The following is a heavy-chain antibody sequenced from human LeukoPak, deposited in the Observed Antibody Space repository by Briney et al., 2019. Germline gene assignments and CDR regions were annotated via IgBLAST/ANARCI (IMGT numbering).Heavy chain of an antibody. D-gene: IGHD2-15*01. CDR2: INDGGIT. CDR3: ARVRVAGRGRYYYYFYMDV. CDR1: GGSFSNYY. J-gene: IGHJ6*03. Sequence: SETLSLTCAVYGGSFSNYYWSWIRQSPGKGLEWMGEINDGGITSYNPSFKSRVTISVDTSKNQFSLNLKYVTAADTAVYYCARVRVAGRGRYYYYFYMDVWGRGTTVTVSS. V-gene: IGHV4-34*01.